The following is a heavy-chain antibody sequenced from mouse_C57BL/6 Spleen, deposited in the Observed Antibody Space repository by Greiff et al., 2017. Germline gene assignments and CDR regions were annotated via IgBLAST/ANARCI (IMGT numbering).Heavy chain of an antibody. D-gene: IGHD2-1*01. Sequence: VKLMESGPGLVQPSQSLSITCTVSGFSLTSYGVHWVRQSPGKGLEWLGVIWSGGSTDYNAAFISRLSISKDNSKSQVFFKMNSLQADDTAIYYCARLYYGNQQGFAYWGQGTLVTVSA. CDR1: GFSLTSYG. V-gene: IGHV2-2*01. CDR3: ARLYYGNQQGFAY. CDR2: IWSGGST. J-gene: IGHJ3*01.